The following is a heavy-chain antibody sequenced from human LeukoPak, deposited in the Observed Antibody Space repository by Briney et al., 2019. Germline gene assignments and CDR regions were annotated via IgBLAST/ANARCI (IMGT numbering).Heavy chain of an antibody. CDR1: GYTFTCYY. J-gene: IGHJ4*02. D-gene: IGHD5-24*01. V-gene: IGHV1-2*04. CDR2: INPNSGGT. CDR3: ARSEGGDGYKFDY. Sequence: GASVKVSCKASGYTFTCYYMHWVRQAPGQGLEWMGWINPNSGGTNYAQKFQGWVTMTRDTSISTAYMELSRLRSDDTAVYYCARSEGGDGYKFDYWGQGTLVTVSS.